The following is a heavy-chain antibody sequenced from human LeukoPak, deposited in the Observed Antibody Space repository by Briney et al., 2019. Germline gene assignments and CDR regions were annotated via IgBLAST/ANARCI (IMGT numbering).Heavy chain of an antibody. V-gene: IGHV3-30*18. D-gene: IGHD4-11*01. CDR1: GFTFSSYG. CDR3: AKGRDSYYYYGMDV. Sequence: PGGSLRLSCAASGFTFSSYGMPWVRQAPGKGLEWVAVISYDGSNKYYADSVKGRFTISRDNSKNTLYLQMNSLRAEDTAVYYCAKGRDSYYYYGMDVWGQGTTVTVSS. J-gene: IGHJ6*02. CDR2: ISYDGSNK.